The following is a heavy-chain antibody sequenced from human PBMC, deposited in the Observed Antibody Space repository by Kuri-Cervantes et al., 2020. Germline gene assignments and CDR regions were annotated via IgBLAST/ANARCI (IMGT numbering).Heavy chain of an antibody. CDR1: GFTFSSYA. CDR2: ISYDGSNK. Sequence: GRSLRLSCAASGFTFSSYAMHWVRQAPGKGLQWVAVISYDGSNKYYADSVKGRFTISRDNSKNTLYLQMNSLRAEDTAVYYCARGGLWFGELFLYYYYGMDVWGQGTTVTVSS. D-gene: IGHD3-10*01. V-gene: IGHV3-30-3*01. CDR3: ARGGLWFGELFLYYYYGMDV. J-gene: IGHJ6*02.